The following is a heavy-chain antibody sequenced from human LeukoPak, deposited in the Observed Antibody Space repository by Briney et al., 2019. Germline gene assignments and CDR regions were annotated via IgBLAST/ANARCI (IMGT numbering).Heavy chain of an antibody. D-gene: IGHD3-3*01. J-gene: IGHJ5*02. V-gene: IGHV3-23*01. Sequence: PGGSLRLSCAASGFTFSSYAMSWVRQAPGKGLEWVSAISGSGGSTYYADSVKGRFTISRDNSKNTLYLQMNSLRSEDTAVYYCAGLGVALNWFDPWGQGTLVTVSS. CDR3: AGLGVALNWFDP. CDR2: ISGSGGST. CDR1: GFTFSSYA.